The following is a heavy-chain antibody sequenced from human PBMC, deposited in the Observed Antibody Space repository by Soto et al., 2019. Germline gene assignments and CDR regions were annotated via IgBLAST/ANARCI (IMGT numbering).Heavy chain of an antibody. V-gene: IGHV3-33*08. Sequence: GGSLRLSCAASGFTFSSYGMHWVRQAPGKGLEWVAVIWYDGSNKYYADSVKGRFTISRDNSKNTLYLQMNSLRAEDTAVYYSAREKKLRERKYFFDYGGQGPLVTVSS. CDR3: AREKKLRERKYFFDY. D-gene: IGHD4-17*01. CDR2: IWYDGSNK. CDR1: GFTFSSYG. J-gene: IGHJ4*02.